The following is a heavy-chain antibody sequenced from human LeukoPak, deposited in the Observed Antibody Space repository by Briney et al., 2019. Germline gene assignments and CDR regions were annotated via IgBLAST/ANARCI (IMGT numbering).Heavy chain of an antibody. CDR2: ISYDGSNK. Sequence: PGGSLRLSCAASGFTFSSYAMHWVRQAPGKGLEWVAVISYDGSNKYYADSVKGRFTISRDNSKNTLYLQMNSLRAEDTAVYYCARVVVPAAEFDYWGQGTLVTVSS. D-gene: IGHD2-2*01. CDR3: ARVVVPAAEFDY. CDR1: GFTFSSYA. J-gene: IGHJ4*02. V-gene: IGHV3-30-3*01.